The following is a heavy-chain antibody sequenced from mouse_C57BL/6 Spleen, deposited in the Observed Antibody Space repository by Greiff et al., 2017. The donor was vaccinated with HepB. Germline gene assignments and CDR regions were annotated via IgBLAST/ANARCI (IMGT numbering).Heavy chain of an antibody. CDR1: GYTFTSYW. CDR2: IDPSDSET. D-gene: IGHD1-1*01. V-gene: IGHV1-52*01. J-gene: IGHJ4*01. Sequence: VQLQESGAELVRPGSSVKLSCKASGYTFTSYWMHWVKQRPIQGLEWIGNIDPSDSETHYNQKFKDKATLTVDKSSSTAYMQLSSLTSEDSAVYYCARVVAHYAMDYWGQGTSVTVSS. CDR3: ARVVAHYAMDY.